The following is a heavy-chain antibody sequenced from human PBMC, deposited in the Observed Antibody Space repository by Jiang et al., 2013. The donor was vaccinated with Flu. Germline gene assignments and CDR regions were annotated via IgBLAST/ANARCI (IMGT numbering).Heavy chain of an antibody. Sequence: GAEVKKPGESLKISCKGSGYSFTSYWIGWVRQMPGKGLEWMGIIYPDDSDTRYSPSFQGQVTISADKSISTAYLQWTSLEASDTAMYFCARLSPFAWVPDYWGQGTLVTVSS. CDR1: GYSFTSYW. CDR3: ARLSPFAWVPDY. V-gene: IGHV5-51*03. J-gene: IGHJ4*02. CDR2: IYPDDSDT. D-gene: IGHD3-3*02.